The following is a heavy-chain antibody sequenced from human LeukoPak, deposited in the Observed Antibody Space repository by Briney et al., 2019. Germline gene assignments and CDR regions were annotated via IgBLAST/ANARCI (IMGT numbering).Heavy chain of an antibody. CDR2: ISTDNSNR. D-gene: IGHD6-19*01. J-gene: IGHJ4*02. Sequence: ASVKVSCKASRYTFTKYGITWVRQAPGQGLEWMGWISTDNSNRNYAQKLQGRVTMTTDTSTSTAYMELRSLISDDTAVYYCAIQWLAKRSYYFDYWGQGTLVTVSS. CDR1: RYTFTKYG. V-gene: IGHV1-18*01. CDR3: AIQWLAKRSYYFDY.